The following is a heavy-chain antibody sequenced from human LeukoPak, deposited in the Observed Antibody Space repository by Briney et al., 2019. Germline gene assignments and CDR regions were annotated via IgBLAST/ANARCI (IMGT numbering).Heavy chain of an antibody. CDR3: ARGGGRATWFDP. CDR2: IYYSGST. D-gene: IGHD3-16*01. J-gene: IGHJ5*02. V-gene: IGHV4-59*01. Sequence: PSETLSLTCTVSGGSIASYYWHWIRQPPGKGLEWIGYIYYSGSTNYNPSLKSRVTISVDTSRNQFSLKLHSVTAADPAVYYCARGGGRATWFDPWGQGTAVTVSS. CDR1: GGSIASYY.